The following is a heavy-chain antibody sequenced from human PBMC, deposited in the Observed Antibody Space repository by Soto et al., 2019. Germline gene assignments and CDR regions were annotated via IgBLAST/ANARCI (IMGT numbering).Heavy chain of an antibody. CDR3: ARDADYGGSRGGMDV. V-gene: IGHV4-31*03. CDR2: IYYSGST. D-gene: IGHD4-17*01. J-gene: IGHJ6*02. Sequence: QVRLEESGPGLVKPSETPSLICSVSGGSVNNANYFWNWIRHHPENGLEWIGYIYYSGSTRYNPSFKTRATLSIDTSKNQFSLRLNSVTVADTAVYFCARDADYGGSRGGMDVWGRGTTVPVSS. CDR1: GGSVNNANYF.